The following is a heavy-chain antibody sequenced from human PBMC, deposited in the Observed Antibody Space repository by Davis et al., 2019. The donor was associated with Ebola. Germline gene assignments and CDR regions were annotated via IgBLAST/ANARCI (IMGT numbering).Heavy chain of an antibody. J-gene: IGHJ4*02. CDR1: GFTFSNYA. CDR2: ISGSGIST. Sequence: PGGSLRLSCVASGFTFSNYAMNWVRQAPGKGLEWVSGISGSGISTYYADSVKGRFTISRDNSKNTLYLQMNTLRAEDTAVYFCSKARFAYGQTNDYWGQGTLVTVSS. D-gene: IGHD3-10*01. CDR3: SKARFAYGQTNDY. V-gene: IGHV3-23*01.